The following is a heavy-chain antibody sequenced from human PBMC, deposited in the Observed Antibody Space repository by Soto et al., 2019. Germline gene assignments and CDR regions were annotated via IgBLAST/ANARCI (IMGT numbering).Heavy chain of an antibody. Sequence: PGGSLRLSCAASGFTFSSYAMSWVRQAPGKGLEWVSAISGSGGSTYYADSVKGRFTISRDNSKNTLYLQMNSLRAEDTAIYYCAKDLFDRTTICAFDIWVQGTMVTVSS. D-gene: IGHD4-4*01. CDR2: ISGSGGST. J-gene: IGHJ3*02. V-gene: IGHV3-23*01. CDR3: AKDLFDRTTICAFDI. CDR1: GFTFSSYA.